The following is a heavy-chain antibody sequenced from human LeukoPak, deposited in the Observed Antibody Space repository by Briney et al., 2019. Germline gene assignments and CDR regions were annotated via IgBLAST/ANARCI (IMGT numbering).Heavy chain of an antibody. CDR3: ARDVSEYCSSASCLYQYYYGMDV. V-gene: IGHV3-7*01. Sequence: GGSLRLSCAVSGFTFSSYWMSWVRPAPGKGLEWVANIKQDGSEKYLVASVKGRFTISRDNAKNSLYLQMNRLRAEDTAVYYCARDVSEYCSSASCLYQYYYGMDVWGQGTTVTVSS. CDR1: GFTFSSYW. CDR2: IKQDGSEK. J-gene: IGHJ6*02. D-gene: IGHD2-2*01.